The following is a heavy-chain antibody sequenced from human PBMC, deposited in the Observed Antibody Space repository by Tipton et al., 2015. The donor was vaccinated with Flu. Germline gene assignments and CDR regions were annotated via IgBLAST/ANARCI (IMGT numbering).Heavy chain of an antibody. CDR2: IYPDDSET. V-gene: IGHV5-51*01. CDR1: GYGFSGYW. D-gene: IGHD6-19*01. J-gene: IGHJ5*02. Sequence: AQLVQSGAEVKKPGESLKISCQGSGYGFSGYWIAWVRHMPGKGLEWMGIIYPDDSETRYSPSFQGQVTISVDKSINTAYLQWNSLKASDAALYYCARYNSPAFAGNRFGPWGQGTLVTVSS. CDR3: ARYNSPAFAGNRFGP.